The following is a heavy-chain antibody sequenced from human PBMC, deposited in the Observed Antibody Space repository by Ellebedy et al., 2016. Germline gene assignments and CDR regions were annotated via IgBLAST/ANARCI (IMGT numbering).Heavy chain of an antibody. CDR3: ARNFGVGTSSYYLDY. CDR1: GGSMNTHNYQ. V-gene: IGHV4-39*07. Sequence: SETLSLXCSVSGGSMNTHNYQWGWIRQPAGKGLEWIASMYYSGSTYYNPSLKSRVTVSVDTSISQFSLRVTSVTAADTAVYYCARNFGVGTSSYYLDYWGQGTLVTVSS. J-gene: IGHJ4*02. CDR2: MYYSGST. D-gene: IGHD3-3*01.